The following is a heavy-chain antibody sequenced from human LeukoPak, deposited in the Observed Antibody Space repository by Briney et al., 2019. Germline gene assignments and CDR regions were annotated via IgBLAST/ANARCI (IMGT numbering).Heavy chain of an antibody. CDR1: GFTFSSYS. CDR3: ARGATTTFDY. V-gene: IGHV3-21*01. CDR2: ISSSSSYI. D-gene: IGHD5-24*01. J-gene: IGHJ4*02. Sequence: GGSLRLSCAASGFTFSSYSMTWVRQTPGKGLEWVSSISSSSSYIYYADSVKGRFTISRDNAKNSLYLQMNSLRAEGTAVYYCARGATTTFDYWGQGTLVTVSS.